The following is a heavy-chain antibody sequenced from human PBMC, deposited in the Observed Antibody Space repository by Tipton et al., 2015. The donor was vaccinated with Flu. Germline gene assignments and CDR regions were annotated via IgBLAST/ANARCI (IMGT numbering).Heavy chain of an antibody. CDR2: VYNSGSS. Sequence: TLSLTCTVSGGSISSYHWSWIRQPPGKGLEWIAYVYNSGSSNYNPSLKSRVTISVVTSKNQFSLKLSPVTAADTAVYYWARAGGGYSFDYWGQGTLVTVSS. D-gene: IGHD3-22*01. CDR1: GGSISSYH. V-gene: IGHV4-59*01. CDR3: ARAGGGYSFDY. J-gene: IGHJ4*02.